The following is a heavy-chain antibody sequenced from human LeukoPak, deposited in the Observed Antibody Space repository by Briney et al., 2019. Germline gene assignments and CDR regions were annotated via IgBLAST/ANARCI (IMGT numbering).Heavy chain of an antibody. CDR3: AKATSGGYDYGDYDALSH. CDR1: GFTFSSYA. CDR2: ISGSGGST. D-gene: IGHD4-17*01. Sequence: GGSLRLSCAVSGFTFSSYAMSWVRQAPGKGLEWVSAISGSGGSTYYADSVKGRFTISRDNSKNTLYLQMNSLRAEDTAVYYCAKATSGGYDYGDYDALSHWGQGTLVTVSS. J-gene: IGHJ4*02. V-gene: IGHV3-23*01.